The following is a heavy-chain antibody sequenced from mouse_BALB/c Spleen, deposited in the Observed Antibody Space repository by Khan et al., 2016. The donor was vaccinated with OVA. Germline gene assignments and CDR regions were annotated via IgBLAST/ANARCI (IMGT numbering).Heavy chain of an antibody. CDR1: GYSITSGYF. J-gene: IGHJ3*01. D-gene: IGHD2-2*01. CDR2: ISYDGNN. V-gene: IGHV3-6*02. CDR3: ASEKWLEAWFAY. Sequence: EVQLQESGPGLVKPSQSLSLTCSVTGYSITSGYFWYWIRQFPGNQLEWMGFISYDGNNNFNPSLKNRISITRDTSKNQFFLQLNSVPTEDTGTYFCASEKWLEAWFAYWGQGTLVTVSA.